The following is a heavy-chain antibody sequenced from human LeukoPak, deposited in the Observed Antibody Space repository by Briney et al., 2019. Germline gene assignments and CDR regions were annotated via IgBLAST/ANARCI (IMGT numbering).Heavy chain of an antibody. CDR1: GFTFSSYA. D-gene: IGHD3-22*01. CDR2: ISYDGSNK. CDR3: ARDSTPYYYDSSAPDY. Sequence: PGGSLRLSCAASGFTFSSYAMHWVRQAPGKGLEWVAVISYDGSNKYYADSVKGRFTISRDNSKNTLYLQMNSLRAEDTAVYYCARDSTPYYYDSSAPDYRGQGTLVTVSS. V-gene: IGHV3-30-3*01. J-gene: IGHJ4*02.